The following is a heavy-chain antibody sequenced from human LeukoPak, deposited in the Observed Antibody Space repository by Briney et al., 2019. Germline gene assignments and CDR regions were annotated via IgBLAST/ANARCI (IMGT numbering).Heavy chain of an antibody. V-gene: IGHV3-30*18. CDR3: AKDTAPRGDYLWHYFDY. J-gene: IGHJ4*02. CDR2: ISYDGSNK. D-gene: IGHD4-17*01. Sequence: PGGSLRLTCAASGFTFSSYGMHWVRQAPGKGLEWVVVISYDGSNKYYADSVKGRFTISRDNSKNTLYLQMNSLRAEDTAVYYCAKDTAPRGDYLWHYFDYWGQGTLVTVSS. CDR1: GFTFSSYG.